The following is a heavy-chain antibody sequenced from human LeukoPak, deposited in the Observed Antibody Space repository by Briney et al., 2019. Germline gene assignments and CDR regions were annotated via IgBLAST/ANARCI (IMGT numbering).Heavy chain of an antibody. CDR1: VFTFSSYC. J-gene: IGHJ4*02. CDR2: ISYDGSNK. Sequence: GGSVRLSCAASVFTFSSYCMHWVRQAPCKGLEWVAAISYDGSNKYYADSVKGRFTISRDNSKNTLYLQMNSLRAEDTAVYYCAKDSRVAVTMVRGTLDYWGQGTLVTVSS. V-gene: IGHV3-30*18. D-gene: IGHD3-10*01. CDR3: AKDSRVAVTMVRGTLDY.